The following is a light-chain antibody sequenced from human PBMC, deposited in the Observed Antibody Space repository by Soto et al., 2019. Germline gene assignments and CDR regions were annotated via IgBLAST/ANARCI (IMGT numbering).Light chain of an antibody. CDR3: QKFDKWPWT. CDR1: QSFSSH. J-gene: IGKJ1*01. V-gene: IGKV3-15*01. Sequence: IVLTQSPGTLSLSPGERATLSFMASQSFSSHLAWYQQKPGQAPRLLIYGASTRATGIPARFSGSGSGTEFTLTISSLQSEDSAVYYCQKFDKWPWTFGQGTKVDI. CDR2: GAS.